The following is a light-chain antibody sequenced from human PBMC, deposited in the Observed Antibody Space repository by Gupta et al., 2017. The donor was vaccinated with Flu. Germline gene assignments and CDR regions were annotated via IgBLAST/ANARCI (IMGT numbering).Light chain of an antibody. Sequence: DIQMTQSPSSLSASVGDRVTITCRASQSISNYLNWYQQKPGKAPKVLIYSASSVQSGVPSRFSGSGSGTDFTLTISTLQPEDFATYYCQQTDSLPPTFGRGTKVEI. V-gene: IGKV1-39*01. CDR3: QQTDSLPPT. J-gene: IGKJ4*01. CDR1: QSISNY. CDR2: SAS.